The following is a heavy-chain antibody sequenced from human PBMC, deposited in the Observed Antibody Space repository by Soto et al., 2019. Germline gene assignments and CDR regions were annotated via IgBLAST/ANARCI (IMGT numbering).Heavy chain of an antibody. CDR3: ARGLGGSYFPFAF. CDR1: GGTFSDSA. D-gene: IGHD1-26*01. V-gene: IGHV1-69*12. Sequence: QVHLVQSRAEVKTPGSSVKVSCKTSGGTFSDSAINWLRQTPGQGLEWMGGLVPMFRTANYASNLQGRVSITADESTSTVSMELSSLTFEDTAVYYCARGLGGSYFPFAFWGQGTLLTVSS. J-gene: IGHJ4*02. CDR2: LVPMFRTA.